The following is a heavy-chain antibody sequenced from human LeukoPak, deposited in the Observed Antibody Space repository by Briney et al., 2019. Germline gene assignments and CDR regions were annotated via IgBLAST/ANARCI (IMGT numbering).Heavy chain of an antibody. D-gene: IGHD2-15*01. V-gene: IGHV3-23*01. Sequence: GGSLRLSCAASGFTFSSSAMSWVRQAPGKGLEWVSAISNNGGYTYYADSVQGRSTISRDNSKSTLCLQMNSLRAEDTAVYYCAKQLGYCSDGSCYFPYWGQGPLVTVSS. CDR2: ISNNGGYT. J-gene: IGHJ4*02. CDR1: GFTFSSSA. CDR3: AKQLGYCSDGSCYFPY.